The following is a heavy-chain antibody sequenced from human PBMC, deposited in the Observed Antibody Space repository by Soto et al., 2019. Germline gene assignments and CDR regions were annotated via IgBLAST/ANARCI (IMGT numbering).Heavy chain of an antibody. J-gene: IGHJ5*02. Sequence: QVQLQESGPGLVKPSQTLSLTCTVSGGSISSGGYYWSWIRQHPGKGLEWIGYIYYSGSTYYNPYLTSRVTISVDTSKNQFSLKLRSVTAADTAVYYCARDRRARYYYGSGMSNWFDHWGQGTLVTVSS. CDR1: GGSISSGGYY. V-gene: IGHV4-31*03. D-gene: IGHD3-10*01. CDR2: IYYSGST. CDR3: ARDRRARYYYGSGMSNWFDH.